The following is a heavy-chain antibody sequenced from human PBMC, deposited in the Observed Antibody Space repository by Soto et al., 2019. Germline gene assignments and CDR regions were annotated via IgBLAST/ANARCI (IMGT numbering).Heavy chain of an antibody. Sequence: QPGGSLRLSCVASGFIFTDYQMHWVRQAPGKGLEWVGTPDHCAEFVEGRFTISRDNSKNTLYLQMTNLRPEDTAVYFCAREIGGTAPDFWGQGTMVTVSS. CDR3: AREIGGTAPDF. D-gene: IGHD2-21*02. V-gene: IGHV3-30-3*01. J-gene: IGHJ4*02. CDR2: TPD. CDR1: GFIFTDYQ.